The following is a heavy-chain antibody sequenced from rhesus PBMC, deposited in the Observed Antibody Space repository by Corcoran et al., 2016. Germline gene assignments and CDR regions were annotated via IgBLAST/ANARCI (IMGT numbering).Heavy chain of an antibody. J-gene: IGHJ4*01. CDR1: GGSFRSYW. CDR2: IYGNSGST. CDR3: TGDMPPRDS. V-gene: IGHV4-160*01. Sequence: QVQLQESGPGLVKPAETLSLTCAVSGGSFRSYWWGWIRQPPVKGLEWIWSIYGNSGSTENNPSLKSGAIISTDTAKNQFTRMLSSITAADTAAYYYTGDMPPRDSWGQGVLVTVSS. D-gene: IGHD2-2*01.